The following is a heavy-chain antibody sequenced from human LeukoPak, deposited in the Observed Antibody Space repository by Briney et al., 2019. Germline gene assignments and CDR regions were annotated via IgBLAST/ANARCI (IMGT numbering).Heavy chain of an antibody. CDR3: ARYYYDSSGYYGFDY. Sequence: GASVKVSCKASGYTFTSYDINWVRHATGQGLEWMGWMNPNSGNTCYAQKFQGRVTITRNTSISTAYMELSSLRSEDTAVYYCARYYYDSSGYYGFDYWGQGTLVTVSS. CDR2: MNPNSGNT. CDR1: GYTFTSYD. J-gene: IGHJ4*02. V-gene: IGHV1-8*03. D-gene: IGHD3-22*01.